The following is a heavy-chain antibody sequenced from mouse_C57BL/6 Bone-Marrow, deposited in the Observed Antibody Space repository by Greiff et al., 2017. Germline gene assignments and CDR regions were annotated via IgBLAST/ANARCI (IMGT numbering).Heavy chain of an antibody. CDR3: ARHNYFDY. CDR1: GFTFSDYY. J-gene: IGHJ2*01. V-gene: IGHV5-12*01. CDR2: ISNGGGST. Sequence: EAKLQESGGGLVQPGGSLKLSCAASGFTFSDYYMYWVRQTPEKRLEWVAYISNGGGSTYYPDTVKGRFTISRDNAKNTLYLQMSRLKSEDTAMYYCARHNYFDYWGQGTTLTVSS.